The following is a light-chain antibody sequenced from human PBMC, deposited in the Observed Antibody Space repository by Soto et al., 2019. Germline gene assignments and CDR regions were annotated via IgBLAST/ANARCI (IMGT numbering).Light chain of an antibody. CDR1: QDINNY. J-gene: IGKJ5*01. V-gene: IGKV1-33*01. Sequence: DIQMTQSPSSLSASVGDRVTISCQASQDINNYLNCFQQKPGKAPKLLIYDVLNLETGVPSRFSGSGSGAYFTLTISSLQPEDIATYYCQQYDKLPITFGQGTRLEIK. CDR2: DVL. CDR3: QQYDKLPIT.